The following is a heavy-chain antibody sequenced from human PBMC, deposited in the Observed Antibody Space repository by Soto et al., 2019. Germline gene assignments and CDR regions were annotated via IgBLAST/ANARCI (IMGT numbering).Heavy chain of an antibody. D-gene: IGHD3-10*01. J-gene: IGHJ6*03. CDR2: IYYSGST. CDR1: GGSISSSSYY. Sequence: SETLSLTCTVSGGSISSSSYYWGWIRQPPGKGLEWIGSIYYSGSTYYNPSLKSRVTISVDTSKNQFSLKLSSVTAADTAVYYCARLDLWFGEVFYYMDVWGKGTTVTVSS. V-gene: IGHV4-39*01. CDR3: ARLDLWFGEVFYYMDV.